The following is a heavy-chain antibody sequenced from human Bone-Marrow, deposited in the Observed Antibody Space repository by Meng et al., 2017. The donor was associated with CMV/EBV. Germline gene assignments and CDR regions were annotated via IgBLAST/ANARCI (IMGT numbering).Heavy chain of an antibody. Sequence: QVQTQAVGPGLFKPSETLSLTWAVYGGSFSGYYWSWIRQPPGKGLEWIGEINHSGSTNYNPSLKSRVTISVDTSKNQFSLKLSSVTAADTAVYYCARGYCSSTSCLIDYWGQGTLVTVSS. CDR2: INHSGST. CDR1: GGSFSGYY. CDR3: ARGYCSSTSCLIDY. J-gene: IGHJ4*02. V-gene: IGHV4-34*01. D-gene: IGHD2-2*01.